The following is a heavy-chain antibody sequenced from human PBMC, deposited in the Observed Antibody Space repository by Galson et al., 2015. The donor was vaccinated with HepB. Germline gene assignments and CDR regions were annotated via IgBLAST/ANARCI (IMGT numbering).Heavy chain of an antibody. Sequence: SLRLSCAASGFTFRTYGMHWVRQVPGKGLEWVALIWYDGGKEYYADSVKGRFTIPRDNSKNTLYLQMNSLRAEDTAVYYRARDAAAVTFDYWGQGTLVTVSS. V-gene: IGHV3-33*01. CDR3: ARDAAAVTFDY. CDR1: GFTFRTYG. D-gene: IGHD4-17*01. J-gene: IGHJ4*02. CDR2: IWYDGGKE.